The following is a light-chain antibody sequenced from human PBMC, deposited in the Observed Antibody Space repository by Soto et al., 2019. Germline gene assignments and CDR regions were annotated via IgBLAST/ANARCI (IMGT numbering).Light chain of an antibody. Sequence: DIQMTQAPSSLSASVGDRVTITCRARQDISTYLAWYQQKPGKVPKLLISAAYTLQSGVPPRFSGSGSGTDFTLTSSSLQPEDFATYYCQKYDNAPLTFAGGTKVEIK. V-gene: IGKV1-27*01. J-gene: IGKJ4*01. CDR1: QDISTY. CDR3: QKYDNAPLT. CDR2: AAY.